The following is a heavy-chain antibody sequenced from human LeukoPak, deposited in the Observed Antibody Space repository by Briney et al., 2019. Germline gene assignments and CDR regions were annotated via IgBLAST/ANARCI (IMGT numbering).Heavy chain of an antibody. Sequence: ASVKVSCKASGYTFTGYYMHWVRQAPGQGLEWMGWINPNSGGTNYAQKFQGRVTMTRDTSISTAYMVLSRLRSDDTAVYYCASLGGYSGYDSDYWGQGTLVTVSS. CDR1: GYTFTGYY. CDR3: ASLGGYSGYDSDY. D-gene: IGHD5-12*01. V-gene: IGHV1-2*02. CDR2: INPNSGGT. J-gene: IGHJ4*02.